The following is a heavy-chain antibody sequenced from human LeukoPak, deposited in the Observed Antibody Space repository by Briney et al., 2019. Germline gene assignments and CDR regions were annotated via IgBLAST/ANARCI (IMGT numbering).Heavy chain of an antibody. V-gene: IGHV3-30*18. J-gene: IGHJ4*02. D-gene: IGHD3-9*01. CDR1: GFTFSSYG. Sequence: GGSLRLSCAASGFTFSSYGMHWVRQAPGKGLEWVAVISYDGSNKYYADSVKGRFTISRDNSKNTLYLQMTSLRAEDTAVYYCAKDILRYFDWLSLDYWGQGTLVTVSS. CDR3: AKDILRYFDWLSLDY. CDR2: ISYDGSNK.